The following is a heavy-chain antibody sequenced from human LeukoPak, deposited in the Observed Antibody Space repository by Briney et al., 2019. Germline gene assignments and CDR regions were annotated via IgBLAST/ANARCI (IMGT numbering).Heavy chain of an antibody. CDR1: GFIVTNGW. D-gene: IGHD3-10*01. J-gene: IGHJ4*02. CDR2: IKDRTDGGTT. CDR3: TTATVVWGVSAY. Sequence: GGSLRLFCSASGFIVTNGWVRRGRQAPGEGVGWGGPIKDRTDGGTTAYAAPVKGRFTISREDSKNTVYLEMNSLKTEDTAVYFCTTATVVWGVSAYWGQGTLVTVSS. V-gene: IGHV3-15*01.